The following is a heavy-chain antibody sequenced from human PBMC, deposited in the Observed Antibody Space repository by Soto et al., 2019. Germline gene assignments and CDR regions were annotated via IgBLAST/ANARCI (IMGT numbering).Heavy chain of an antibody. CDR3: ARDRVATRGPYYYYGMDV. J-gene: IGHJ6*02. V-gene: IGHV3-33*01. D-gene: IGHD5-12*01. CDR1: GFTFSSYG. CDR2: IWYGGSNK. Sequence: LRLSCAASGFTFSSYGMHWVRQAPGKGLEWVAVIWYGGSNKYYADSVKGRFTISRDNSKNTLYLQMNSLRAEDTAVYSCARDRVATRGPYYYYGMDVWGQGTTVTVSS.